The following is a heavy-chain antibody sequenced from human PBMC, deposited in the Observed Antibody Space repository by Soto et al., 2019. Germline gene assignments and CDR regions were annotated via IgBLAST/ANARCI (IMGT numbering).Heavy chain of an antibody. CDR3: ARDLWGSWTVDY. CDR2: IHPSGETT. V-gene: IGHV1-46*02. CDR1: GYTFQNYH. J-gene: IGHJ4*02. Sequence: QVQLVQSGAEVKEPGASVRVSCKASGYTFQNYHMHWVRQAPGQGLEWMGIIHPSGETTTYAQRFQGRLAMTRDTSMRTAYMELSSRTSEDTAVYYCARDLWGSWTVDYWGQGTLVTVSS. D-gene: IGHD3-16*01.